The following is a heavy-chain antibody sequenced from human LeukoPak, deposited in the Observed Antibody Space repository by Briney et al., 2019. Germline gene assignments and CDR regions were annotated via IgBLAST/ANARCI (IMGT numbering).Heavy chain of an antibody. CDR1: GYSINSGYY. CDR3: ARLERGLAAAAS. V-gene: IGHV4-38-2*01. Sequence: SETLSLTCAASGYSINSGYYWGWIRKPPGKGLEWIGSIYHSGSTYYNPSLKSRVTISVDTSKNQFSLKLNSVTAADTAVYYCARLERGLAAAASWGQGTLVTVSS. D-gene: IGHD6-13*01. CDR2: IYHSGST. J-gene: IGHJ5*02.